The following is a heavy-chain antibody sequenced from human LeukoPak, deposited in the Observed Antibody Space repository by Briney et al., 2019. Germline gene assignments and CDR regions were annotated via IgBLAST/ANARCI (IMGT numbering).Heavy chain of an antibody. CDR3: AADDLTRAY. V-gene: IGHV1-58*02. CDR1: GFTFTNSA. CDR2: IVVGSGNA. Sequence: GASLKVSCKASGFTFTNSAIQWVRQARGQRLEWLGWIVVGSGNANYAQKFQDRVIITRGVSTSTAYMEVSSLRSEDTAVYYCAADDLTRAYWGQGTLVTVSS. J-gene: IGHJ4*02.